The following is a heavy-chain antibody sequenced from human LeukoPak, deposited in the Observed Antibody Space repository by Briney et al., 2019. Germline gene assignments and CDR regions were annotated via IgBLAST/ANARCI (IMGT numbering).Heavy chain of an antibody. CDR1: GFSFSSYN. J-gene: IGHJ4*02. D-gene: IGHD3-10*01. V-gene: IGHV3-21*06. CDR2: ITTTGGSI. CDR3: ATSFGATRGY. Sequence: RMSLRLSCAASGFSFSSYNMYWVRQAPGQGLEWVSSITTTGGSIYYADSVRGRFTISRDNAKNSLFLHMNTLRIEDTAVYYCATSFGATRGYWGQGTLVTVSS.